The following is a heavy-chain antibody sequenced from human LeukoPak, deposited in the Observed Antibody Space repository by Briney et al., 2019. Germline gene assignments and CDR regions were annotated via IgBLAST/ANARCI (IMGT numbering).Heavy chain of an antibody. CDR3: ARATYGSGSDS. J-gene: IGHJ4*02. CDR1: GYTFITYG. Sequence: ASVNVSCKASGYTFITYGISWVRQAPGQGLEWMAWISTFNGNTYYAQKFQGRVTVTTDTSTSTAYMELRSLRSDDTAVYYCARATYGSGSDSWGQGTLVTVSS. D-gene: IGHD1-1*01. CDR2: ISTFNGNT. V-gene: IGHV1-18*01.